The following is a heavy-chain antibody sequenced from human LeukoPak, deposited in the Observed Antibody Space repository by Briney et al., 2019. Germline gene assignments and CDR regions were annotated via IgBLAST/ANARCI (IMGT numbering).Heavy chain of an antibody. V-gene: IGHV1-69*06. CDR1: GGTFSSYA. Sequence: SVKVSCKASGGTFSSYAISWVRQAPGQGLEWMGGIIPIFGTANYAQKFQGRVTITADKSTSTAYMELSSLRSEDTAVYYCARSPLATVTTGGGYFDHWGQGTLVTVSS. J-gene: IGHJ4*02. CDR3: ARSPLATVTTGGGYFDH. CDR2: IIPIFGTA. D-gene: IGHD4-17*01.